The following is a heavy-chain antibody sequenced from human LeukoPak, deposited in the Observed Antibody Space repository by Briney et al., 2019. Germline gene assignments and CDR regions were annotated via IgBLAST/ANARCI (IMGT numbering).Heavy chain of an antibody. J-gene: IGHJ4*02. CDR3: TSGLSVRRSNNTPVDY. CDR2: IRTKANNYAT. D-gene: IGHD1-1*01. Sequence: GGSLRLSCTASGFTFSGSAMHWVRQASGKGLEWVGRIRTKANNYATVYAASVKGRFTISRDDSKNTAYLQMNSLKTEDTAVYYCTSGLSVRRSNNTPVDYWGQGTPVTVSS. V-gene: IGHV3-73*01. CDR1: GFTFSGSA.